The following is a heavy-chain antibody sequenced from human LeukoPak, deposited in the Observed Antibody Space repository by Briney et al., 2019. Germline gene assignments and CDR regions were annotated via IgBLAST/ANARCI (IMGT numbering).Heavy chain of an antibody. CDR1: GFTFSSYA. D-gene: IGHD6-19*01. V-gene: IGHV3-23*01. Sequence: GGSLRLSCAASGFTFSSYAMSWVRQAPGKGLEWVSAISGSGGSTYYADSVKGRFTISRDNSKNTLYLQMNSLRAEDTAVYYCAKDPGDRYGSGRSDPWGQGTLVTVSS. CDR3: AKDPGDRYGSGRSDP. CDR2: ISGSGGST. J-gene: IGHJ5*02.